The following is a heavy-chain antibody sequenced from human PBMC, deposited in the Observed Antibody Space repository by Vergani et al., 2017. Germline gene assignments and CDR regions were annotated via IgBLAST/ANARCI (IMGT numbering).Heavy chain of an antibody. V-gene: IGHV4-34*01. D-gene: IGHD3-3*01. Sequence: QVQLQQWGAGLLKPSETLSLTCAVYGGSFSGYYWSWIRHPPGKGLEWFGEINHSGSTNYNPSLKSRVTISVDTSKNQFSLKLSSVTAADTAVYYCARHAPTITIFGVVAKGYYYYGMDVWGQGTTVTVSS. CDR2: INHSGST. CDR1: GGSFSGYY. CDR3: ARHAPTITIFGVVAKGYYYYGMDV. J-gene: IGHJ6*02.